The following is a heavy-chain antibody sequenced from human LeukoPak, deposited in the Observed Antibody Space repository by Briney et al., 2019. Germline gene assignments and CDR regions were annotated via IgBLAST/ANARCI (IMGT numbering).Heavy chain of an antibody. J-gene: IGHJ4*02. Sequence: PGGSLRLSCVVSGFTVSTNFMSWVRQAPGERLEWVSVIYSGGSTYYADSVKGRFTISRDNSKNTLYLQMNSLRAEDTAVYYCARTRVDTTTFDYFDYWGQGTLVNVSS. CDR2: IYSGGST. CDR1: GFTVSTNF. CDR3: ARTRVDTTTFDYFDY. D-gene: IGHD4-11*01. V-gene: IGHV3-53*01.